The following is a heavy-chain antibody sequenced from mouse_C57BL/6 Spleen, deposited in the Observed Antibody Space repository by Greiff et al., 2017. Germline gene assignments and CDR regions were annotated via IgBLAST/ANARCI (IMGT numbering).Heavy chain of an antibody. D-gene: IGHD2-3*01. CDR3: ARGYDGYYNRFAY. V-gene: IGHV1-64*01. CDR1: GYTFTSYW. Sequence: VQLQQPGAELVKPGASVKLSCKASGYTFTSYWMHWVKQRPGQGLEWIGMIHPNSGSTNYNEKFKSKATLTVDKSSSTAYMQLSSLTSEDSAVYYCARGYDGYYNRFAYWGQGTLVTGSA. CDR2: IHPNSGST. J-gene: IGHJ3*01.